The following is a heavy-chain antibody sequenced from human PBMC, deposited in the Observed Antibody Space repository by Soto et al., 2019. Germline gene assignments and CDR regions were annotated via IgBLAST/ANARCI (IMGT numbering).Heavy chain of an antibody. J-gene: IGHJ6*02. Sequence: PSETLSLTCAVSGDSISSSNWWTWVRQPPGKGLEWIGDIYHTGITNYNPSLKSRVTILVDKSKNQFSLKLTSVTAAETAVYYCERYSDSALYYYFGMDVWGQGTTVTVSS. D-gene: IGHD6-13*01. CDR3: ERYSDSALYYYFGMDV. CDR1: GDSISSSNW. CDR2: IYHTGIT. V-gene: IGHV4-4*02.